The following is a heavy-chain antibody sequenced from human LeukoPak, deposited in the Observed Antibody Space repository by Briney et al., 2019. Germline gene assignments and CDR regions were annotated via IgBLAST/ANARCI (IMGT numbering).Heavy chain of an antibody. D-gene: IGHD3-22*01. Sequence: ASVKVFCKASGYTFTSYGISWVRQAPGQGLEWMGWISAYNGNTNYAQKLQGRVTMTTDTSTSTAYMELRSLRSDDTAVYCCAREKYYYDSSGYYPLDYWGQGTLVTVSS. CDR3: AREKYYYDSSGYYPLDY. V-gene: IGHV1-18*01. J-gene: IGHJ4*02. CDR1: GYTFTSYG. CDR2: ISAYNGNT.